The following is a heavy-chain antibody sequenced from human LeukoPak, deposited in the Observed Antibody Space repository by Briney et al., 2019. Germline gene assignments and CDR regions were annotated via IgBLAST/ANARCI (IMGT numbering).Heavy chain of an antibody. CDR2: IYYSGST. V-gene: IGHV4-59*01. Sequence: SETLSLTCTVSGGSISSYYWSWIRQPPGKGLEWIGYIYYSGSTNYNPSLKSRVTISVDTSKNQFSLKLSSVTAADTAVYYCAREARDNWNYVTYFDYWGQGTLVTVSS. CDR1: GGSISSYY. J-gene: IGHJ4*02. CDR3: AREARDNWNYVTYFDY. D-gene: IGHD1-7*01.